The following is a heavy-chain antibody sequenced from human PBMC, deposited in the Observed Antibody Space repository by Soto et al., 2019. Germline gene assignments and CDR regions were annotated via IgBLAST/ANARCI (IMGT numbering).Heavy chain of an antibody. CDR2: VHYSDGT. CDR1: GDSIDSSY. D-gene: IGHD2-15*01. CDR3: ARLFSIHCGRGGCPPPKYFQH. V-gene: IGHV4-59*08. Sequence: SETLSLTCSVSGDSIDSSYWSWIRQPPGKGLEYIGFVHYSDGTNYNPSLQSRLTLSVDTSRNQVSLRLRSVTAADTAIYYCARLFSIHCGRGGCPPPKYFQHWGQGTLVTVSS. J-gene: IGHJ1*01.